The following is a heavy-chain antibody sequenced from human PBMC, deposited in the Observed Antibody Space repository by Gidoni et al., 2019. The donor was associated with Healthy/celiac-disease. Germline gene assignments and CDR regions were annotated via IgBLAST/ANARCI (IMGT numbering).Heavy chain of an antibody. V-gene: IGHV1-24*01. CDR3: ATVRGRYCSSTSCSINWFDP. D-gene: IGHD2-2*01. CDR2: FDPEDGET. J-gene: IGHJ5*02. CDR1: GYTLTELS. Sequence: QVQLVQSGAEVKKPGASVKVSCKVSGYTLTELSMHWVRQAPGKGLEWMGGFDPEDGETIYAQKFQGRVTMTEDTSTDTAYMELSSLRSEDTAVYYCATVRGRYCSSTSCSINWFDPWGQGTLVTVSS.